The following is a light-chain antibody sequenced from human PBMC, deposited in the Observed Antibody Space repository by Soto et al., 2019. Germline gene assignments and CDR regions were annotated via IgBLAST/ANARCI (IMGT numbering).Light chain of an antibody. J-gene: IGLJ2*01. CDR3: AAWDDSPSGWI. CDR1: SSNIGSNY. Sequence: QSVLTQPPSASGTPGQRVTISCSGSSSNIGSNYVFWYQQLPGTAPKLLIYRSNQRPSGVPDRFSGSKSGTSASLAISGLRSEDEADYFCAAWDDSPSGWIFGGGTKLTVL. CDR2: RSN. V-gene: IGLV1-47*01.